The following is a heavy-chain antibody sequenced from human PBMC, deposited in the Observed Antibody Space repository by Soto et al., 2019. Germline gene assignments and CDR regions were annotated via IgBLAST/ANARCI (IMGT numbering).Heavy chain of an antibody. CDR1: GFTFSSYS. J-gene: IGHJ4*02. Sequence: PGGSLRLSCAASGFTFSSYSMNWVRQAPGKGLEWVSYISSSSSTIYYADSVKGRFTISRDNAKNSLYLQMNSLRAEDTAVYYCAKDPQWWSSSHLAVDYWGQGTLVTVSS. CDR3: AKDPQWWSSSHLAVDY. D-gene: IGHD2-15*01. V-gene: IGHV3-48*01. CDR2: ISSSSSTI.